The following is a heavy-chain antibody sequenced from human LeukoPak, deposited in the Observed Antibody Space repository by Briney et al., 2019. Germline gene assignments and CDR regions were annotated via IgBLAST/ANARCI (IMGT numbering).Heavy chain of an antibody. CDR2: IYPSDSDT. V-gene: IGHV5-51*01. Sequence: LGESLKISCKASGFSFTSYWIGWVRQMPGKGLEWMGIIYPSDSDTRYSPSFQGQVTISADKSITTAYLQWNSLKASDTALYYCAKSDSAWYESAFNMWGQGTMVTVSS. D-gene: IGHD6-19*01. CDR1: GFSFTSYW. CDR3: AKSDSAWYESAFNM. J-gene: IGHJ3*02.